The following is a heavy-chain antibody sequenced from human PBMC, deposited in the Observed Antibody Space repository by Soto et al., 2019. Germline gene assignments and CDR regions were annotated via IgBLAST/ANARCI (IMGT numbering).Heavy chain of an antibody. Sequence: SVKVSCKASGGTFSSYAISWVRQAPGQGLEWMGGIIPIFGTANYAQKFQGRVTITADESTSTAYMELSSLRSEDTAVYYCARGVYSSSWYGHYYGRDVGGQGPRVTVS. D-gene: IGHD6-13*01. CDR3: ARGVYSSSWYGHYYGRDV. V-gene: IGHV1-69*13. J-gene: IGHJ6*02. CDR1: GGTFSSYA. CDR2: IIPIFGTA.